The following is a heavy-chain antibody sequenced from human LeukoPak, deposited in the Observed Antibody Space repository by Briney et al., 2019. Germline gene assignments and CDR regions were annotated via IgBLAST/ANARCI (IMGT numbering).Heavy chain of an antibody. D-gene: IGHD5-12*01. J-gene: IGHJ4*02. CDR1: GFTFSSYG. CDR3: AKDSGGYSGYDYFDY. Sequence: GGSLRLSCAASGFTFSSYGMHWVRQAPGKGLEWVAFIRYDGSNKYYADFVKGRFTISRDNSKNTLYLQMNSLRAEDTAVYYCAKDSGGYSGYDYFDYWGQGTLVTVSS. V-gene: IGHV3-30*02. CDR2: IRYDGSNK.